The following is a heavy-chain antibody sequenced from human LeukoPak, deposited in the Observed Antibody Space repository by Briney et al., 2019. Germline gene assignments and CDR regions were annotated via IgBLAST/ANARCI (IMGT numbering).Heavy chain of an antibody. J-gene: IGHJ4*02. D-gene: IGHD3-16*02. V-gene: IGHV1-2*06. CDR1: GCIFTGYY. CDR2: INPNSGDT. Sequence: ASVKVSCKASGCIFTGYYMHWVRQAPGQGLEWMGRINPNSGDTNSAQKFQGRITMTRDTSISTAYMELSRLRSDDTAMYYCARDDYVWGSYRSGDYWGQGTLVTVSS. CDR3: ARDDYVWGSYRSGDY.